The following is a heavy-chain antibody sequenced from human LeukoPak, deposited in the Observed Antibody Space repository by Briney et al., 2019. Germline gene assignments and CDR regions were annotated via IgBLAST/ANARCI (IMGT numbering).Heavy chain of an antibody. CDR2: INPTGGST. CDR1: GYTFPSYF. V-gene: IGHV1-46*01. D-gene: IGHD6-6*01. CDR3: ARTAARRFDY. Sequence: ASVKVSCKASGYTFPSYFMHWVRQAPGQGLEWMGIINPTGGSTTYAQKFQGRVTMTRDTSTSTVFMELSSLRSDDTAVYYCARTAARRFDYWGQGTLVTVSS. J-gene: IGHJ4*02.